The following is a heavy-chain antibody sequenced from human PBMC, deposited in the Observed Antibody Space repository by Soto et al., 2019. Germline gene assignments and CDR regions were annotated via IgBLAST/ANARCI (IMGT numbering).Heavy chain of an antibody. CDR1: GYTFTSYG. CDR3: ARGYYDILTGYYIFDY. J-gene: IGHJ4*02. V-gene: IGHV1-18*01. CDR2: MSAYNGNT. D-gene: IGHD3-9*01. Sequence: ASVKVSCKASGYTFTSYGISWVRQAPGQGLEWMGWMSAYNGNTNYAQKLQGRVTMTTNTSTSTAYMELSSLRSEDTAVYYCARGYYDILTGYYIFDYWGQGTLVTVS.